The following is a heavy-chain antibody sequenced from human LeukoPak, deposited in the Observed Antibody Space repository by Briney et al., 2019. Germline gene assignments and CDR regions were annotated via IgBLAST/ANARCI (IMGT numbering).Heavy chain of an antibody. J-gene: IGHJ5*02. D-gene: IGHD6-13*01. Sequence: ASVKVSCKTSGYTFTSYGISWVRQAPGQGLEWMGWISPYNGNTNYAQKLQGRVTMTTDASTSTAYMELSSLRSDDTAVYYCVSISGWYHKAIDAWGQGTMVTVSS. V-gene: IGHV1-18*01. CDR1: GYTFTSYG. CDR3: VSISGWYHKAIDA. CDR2: ISPYNGNT.